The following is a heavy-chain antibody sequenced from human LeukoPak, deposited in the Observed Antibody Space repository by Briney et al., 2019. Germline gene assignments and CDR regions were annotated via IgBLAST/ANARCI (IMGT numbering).Heavy chain of an antibody. CDR2: IYSSGST. CDR1: GGSISNYY. D-gene: IGHD5-18*01. Sequence: PSETLSPTCTVSGGSISNYYWSWIRQPAGKGLEWIGRIYSSGSTNYNPSLKSRVTMSVDTSKNQFSVKLSSVTAADTAVYYCARTRGTTMVTRFDYWGQGTLVTVSS. J-gene: IGHJ4*02. CDR3: ARTRGTTMVTRFDY. V-gene: IGHV4-4*07.